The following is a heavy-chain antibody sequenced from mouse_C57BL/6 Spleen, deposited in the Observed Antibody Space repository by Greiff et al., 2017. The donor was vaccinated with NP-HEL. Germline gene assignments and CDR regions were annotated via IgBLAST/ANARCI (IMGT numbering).Heavy chain of an antibody. V-gene: IGHV10-1*01. Sequence: EVKLVESGGGLVQPKGSLKLSCAASGFSFNTYAMNWVRQAPGKGLEWVARIRSKSNNYATYYADSVKDRFTISRDDSESMLYLQMNNLKTEDTAMYYCVRPPPLYDGYPSWFAYWGQGTLVTVSA. CDR3: VRPPPLYDGYPSWFAY. CDR1: GFSFNTYA. D-gene: IGHD2-3*01. J-gene: IGHJ3*01. CDR2: IRSKSNNYAT.